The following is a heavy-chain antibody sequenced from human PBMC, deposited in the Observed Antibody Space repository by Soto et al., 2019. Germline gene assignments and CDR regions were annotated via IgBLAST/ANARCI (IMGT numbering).Heavy chain of an antibody. J-gene: IGHJ6*02. CDR3: ARVGGGYFDPRAGGMDV. CDR1: GFTFSSYW. V-gene: IGHV3-74*01. Sequence: EVQLVESGGGLVQPGGSLRLSCAASGFTFSSYWMHWVRQAPGKGLVWVSRINSDGSSTSYADSVKGRFTISRDNANNTLYLQMNSLRAEDTAVYYCARVGGGYFDPRAGGMDVWGQGTTVTVSS. D-gene: IGHD3-9*01. CDR2: INSDGSST.